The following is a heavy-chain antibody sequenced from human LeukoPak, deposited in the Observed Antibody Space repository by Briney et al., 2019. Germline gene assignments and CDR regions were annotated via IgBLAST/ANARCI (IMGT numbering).Heavy chain of an antibody. V-gene: IGHV4-34*01. CDR3: ARQNLGPAPVKY. CDR2: MNHSGST. J-gene: IGHJ4*02. CDR1: GGSFSGYY. Sequence: SETLSLTCAVYGGSFSGYYWSWVRQPPGKGLEWIGEMNHSGSTNYNPSLKSRVTISVDTSKNQFSLKLSSVTAADTSVYYCARQNLGPAPVKYWGQGTLVTVSS.